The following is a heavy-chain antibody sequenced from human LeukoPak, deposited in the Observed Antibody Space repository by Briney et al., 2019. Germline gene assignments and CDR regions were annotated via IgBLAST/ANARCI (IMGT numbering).Heavy chain of an antibody. D-gene: IGHD4-17*01. V-gene: IGHV4-39*01. CDR3: ARHPTTVTRFDY. CDR1: GGSISSYY. CDR2: IYYSGST. J-gene: IGHJ4*02. Sequence: SETLSLTCTVSGGSISSYYWSRIRQPPGKGLEWIGSIYYSGSTYYNPSLKSRVTISVDTSKNQFSLKLSSVTAADTAVYYCARHPTTVTRFDYWGQGTLVTVSS.